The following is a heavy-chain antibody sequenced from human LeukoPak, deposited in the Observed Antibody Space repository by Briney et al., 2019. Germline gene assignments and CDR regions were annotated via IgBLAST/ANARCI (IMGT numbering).Heavy chain of an antibody. CDR3: ARDARYASGWSTPES. CDR2: IYSSGSA. V-gene: IGHV4-4*07. Sequence: SETLSLTCTVSGGSIINHYWSWIRQPAGKGVEWIGRIYSSGSANYSPSLKSRVSMSIDTSNNHFSLNLTSVTAADTALYFCARDARYASGWSTPESWGQGTLVTISS. D-gene: IGHD6-19*01. J-gene: IGHJ5*02. CDR1: GGSIINHY.